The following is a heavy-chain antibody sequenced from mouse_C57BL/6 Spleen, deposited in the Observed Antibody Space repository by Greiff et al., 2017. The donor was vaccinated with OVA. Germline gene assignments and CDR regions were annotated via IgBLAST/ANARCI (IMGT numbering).Heavy chain of an antibody. V-gene: IGHV5-9*01. J-gene: IGHJ2*01. Sequence: EVKLMESGGGLVKPGGSLKLSCAASGFTFSSYTMSWVRQTPEKRLEWVATISGGGGNTYYPDSVKGRFTISRDNAKNTLYLQMSSLRSEDTALYYCARQVYGSRYFDYWGQGTTLTVSS. CDR3: ARQVYGSRYFDY. D-gene: IGHD1-1*01. CDR1: GFTFSSYT. CDR2: ISGGGGNT.